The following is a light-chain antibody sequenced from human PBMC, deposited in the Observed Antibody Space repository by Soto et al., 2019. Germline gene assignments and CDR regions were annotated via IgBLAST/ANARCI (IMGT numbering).Light chain of an antibody. CDR1: QSVSSSY. V-gene: IGKV3-20*01. CDR3: QQYGSSPWT. Sequence: EIVLTQSPGTLSLSPGERATLSCRASQSVSSSYLAWYQQKPGQAPRLLIYGASSRATGIPDRFSGSGSGTDVHLTISRREPEYFAVYYCQQYGSSPWTFGQGTKVEIK. J-gene: IGKJ1*01. CDR2: GAS.